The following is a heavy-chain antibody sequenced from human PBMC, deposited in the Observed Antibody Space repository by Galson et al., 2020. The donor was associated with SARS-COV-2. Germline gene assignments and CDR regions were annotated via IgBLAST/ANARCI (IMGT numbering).Heavy chain of an antibody. CDR1: GGTFSNYA. J-gene: IGHJ5*02. D-gene: IGHD3-22*01. CDR2: IIPFLGTP. CDR3: ARGHAHYDNSGYLTGWFAP. Sequence: ASVKVSCKASGGTFSNYAISWVRQAPGQGLEWMGGIIPFLGTPNYAQKFQDSVTITTDESTSTAYMELNSLKSDDTAVYYCARGHAHYDNSGYLTGWFAPWGQGSLVTVSS. V-gene: IGHV1-69*05.